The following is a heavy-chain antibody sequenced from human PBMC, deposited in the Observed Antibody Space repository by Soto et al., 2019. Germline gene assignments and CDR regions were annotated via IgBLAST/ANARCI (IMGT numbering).Heavy chain of an antibody. J-gene: IGHJ4*02. CDR1: GFTFSSYG. CDR2: IWYDGSNK. CDR3: ARESRGGDCYP. Sequence: WGSLRLSCAASGFTFSSYGMHWVRQAPGKGLEWVAVIWYDGSNKYYADSVKGRFTISRDNSKNTLYLQMNSLRAEDTAVYYCARESRGGDCYPWGQGTLVTVSS. V-gene: IGHV3-33*01. D-gene: IGHD2-21*02.